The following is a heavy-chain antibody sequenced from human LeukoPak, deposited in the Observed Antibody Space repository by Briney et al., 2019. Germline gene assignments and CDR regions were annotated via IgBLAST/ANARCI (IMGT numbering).Heavy chain of an antibody. J-gene: IGHJ3*02. D-gene: IGHD3-22*01. V-gene: IGHV1-2*02. CDR3: AREGLGDSSGYHHAFDI. CDR1: GYTFTDYY. CDR2: INPYSGGT. Sequence: GASVKVSCKASGYTFTDYYMHWVRQAPGQGLEWMGWINPYSGGTNYAQKFQGRVTMTRDTSIGTAYMELSRLKFDDTAVYYCAREGLGDSSGYHHAFDIWGQGTMVTVSS.